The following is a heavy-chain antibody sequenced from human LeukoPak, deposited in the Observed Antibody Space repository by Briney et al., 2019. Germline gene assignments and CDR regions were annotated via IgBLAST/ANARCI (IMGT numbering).Heavy chain of an antibody. CDR1: GGTFIIYA. CDR3: ARDQVNDYGDSYYFDY. CDR2: IIPILGIA. D-gene: IGHD4-17*01. V-gene: IGHV1-69*04. J-gene: IGHJ4*02. Sequence: GAPLKVPCKASGGTFIIYAISWARQAPGERLEWIATIIPILGIANYAQKFQGRVESTADKSTSTAYMELSSLRSEDTAVYYCARDQVNDYGDSYYFDYWGQGTLVTVSS.